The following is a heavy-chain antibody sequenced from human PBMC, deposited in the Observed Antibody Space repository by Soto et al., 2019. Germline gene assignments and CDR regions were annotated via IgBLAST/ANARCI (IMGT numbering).Heavy chain of an antibody. CDR2: IKSKTDGGTT. CDR1: GFTFSNAW. Sequence: LRLSFAASGFTFSNAWMSWVRQAPGKGLEWVGRIKSKTDGGTTDYAAPVKGRFTISRDDSKNTLYLQMNSLKTEDTAVYYCTTDASPSTGSDAFDIWGQGTMVTVSS. D-gene: IGHD1-1*01. V-gene: IGHV3-15*01. CDR3: TTDASPSTGSDAFDI. J-gene: IGHJ3*02.